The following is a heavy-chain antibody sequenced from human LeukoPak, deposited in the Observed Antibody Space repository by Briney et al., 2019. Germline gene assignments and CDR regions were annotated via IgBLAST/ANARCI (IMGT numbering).Heavy chain of an antibody. V-gene: IGHV3-30*04. Sequence: GGSLRLSCAASGFTFSSYAIHWVRQAPGKGLEWVAVISFDGTDAFYADSVKGRFTISRDNSKNTLYLQMNSLRAEDTAVYYCARAPGYGAAYYFDYWGQGTLVTVSS. CDR2: ISFDGTDA. D-gene: IGHD1-1*01. J-gene: IGHJ4*02. CDR3: ARAPGYGAAYYFDY. CDR1: GFTFSSYA.